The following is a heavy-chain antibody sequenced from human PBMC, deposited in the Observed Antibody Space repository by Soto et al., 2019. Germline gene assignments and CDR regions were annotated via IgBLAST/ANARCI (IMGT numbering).Heavy chain of an antibody. V-gene: IGHV3-30*18. D-gene: IGHD3-22*01. Sequence: QVQLVESGGGVVQPGRSLRLSCAASGFTFSSYGMHWVRQAPGKGLEWVAVISYDGSNKYYADSVKGRFTISRDNSKNTLYLQMNSLRAEDTAVYYCAKDWPAYDDSSGSLDYWGQGTLVTVSS. J-gene: IGHJ4*02. CDR1: GFTFSSYG. CDR2: ISYDGSNK. CDR3: AKDWPAYDDSSGSLDY.